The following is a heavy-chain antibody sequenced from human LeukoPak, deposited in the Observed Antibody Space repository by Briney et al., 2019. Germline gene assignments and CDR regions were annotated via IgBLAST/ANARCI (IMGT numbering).Heavy chain of an antibody. D-gene: IGHD6-13*01. CDR2: TYYRSQWYN. CDR1: GDDVSINKAT. CDR3: VRLVGNSWLDY. V-gene: IGHV6-1*01. Sequence: SQTLSLTCAISGDDVSINKATWNWIRQPPSRGLEWLGRTYYRSQWYNDYAVSVKARITITPDTSTNQFSLHLNSVTPDDTAVYYCVRLVGNSWLDYWGQGTLVTVSS. J-gene: IGHJ4*02.